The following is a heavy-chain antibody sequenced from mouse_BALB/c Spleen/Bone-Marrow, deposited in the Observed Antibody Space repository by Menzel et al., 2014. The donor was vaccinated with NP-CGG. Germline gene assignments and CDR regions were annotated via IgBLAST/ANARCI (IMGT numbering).Heavy chain of an antibody. CDR3: ARVWYFDY. CDR1: GFTFSSYG. CDR2: INSNGGST. V-gene: IGHV5-6-3*01. J-gene: IGHJ2*03. Sequence: EVNVVESGGGLVQPGGFLKLSCAASGFTFSSYGMSWVRQTPDKRLELVATINSNGGSTYYPDSVKGRFTISRDNAKNTLYLQMSSLKSEDTAMYYCARVWYFDYWGQGTSLTVSS.